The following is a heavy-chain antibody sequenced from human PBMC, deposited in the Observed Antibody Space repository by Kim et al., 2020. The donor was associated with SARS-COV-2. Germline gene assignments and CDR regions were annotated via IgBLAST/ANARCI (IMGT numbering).Heavy chain of an antibody. V-gene: IGHV3-48*03. Sequence: GGSLRLSCAASGFTFSSYEMNWVRQAPGKGLEWVSYISSSGSTIYYADSVKGRFTISRDNAKNSLYLQMNSLRAEDTAVYYCASLVYSGYEDYWGQGTLVTVSS. CDR2: ISSSGSTI. CDR1: GFTFSSYE. J-gene: IGHJ4*02. D-gene: IGHD5-12*01. CDR3: ASLVYSGYEDY.